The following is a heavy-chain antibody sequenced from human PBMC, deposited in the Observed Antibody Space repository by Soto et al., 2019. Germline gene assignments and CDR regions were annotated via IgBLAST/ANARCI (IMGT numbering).Heavy chain of an antibody. CDR1: GFTFSSYG. Sequence: QVQLVESGGGVVQPGRSLRLSCEASGFTFSSYGMHWVRQAPGKGLEWVAVIWYDGSNKYYADSVKGRFTISRDNSKNTLYLQMNSLRAEDTAVYYCARGAGSGSYWDWFDPWGQGTLVTVSS. CDR2: IWYDGSNK. CDR3: ARGAGSGSYWDWFDP. D-gene: IGHD3-10*01. V-gene: IGHV3-33*01. J-gene: IGHJ5*02.